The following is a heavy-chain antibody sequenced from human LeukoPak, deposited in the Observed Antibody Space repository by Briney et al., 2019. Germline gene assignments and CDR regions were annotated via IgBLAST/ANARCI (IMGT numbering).Heavy chain of an antibody. CDR3: ARDIRVDNLVVTAHDLGMAPRRDY. V-gene: IGHV3-23*01. Sequence: GGSLRLSCAASGFTFSSYAMSWVRQAPGKGLEWVSAISGSGGSTYYADSVKGRFTISRDNSKNTLYLQMNSLRAEDTAVYYCARDIRVDNLVVTAHDLGMAPRRDYWGQGTLVTVSS. D-gene: IGHD2-21*02. CDR1: GFTFSSYA. CDR2: ISGSGGST. J-gene: IGHJ4*02.